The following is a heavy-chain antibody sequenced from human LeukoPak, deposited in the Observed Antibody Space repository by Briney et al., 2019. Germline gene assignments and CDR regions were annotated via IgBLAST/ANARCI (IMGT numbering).Heavy chain of an antibody. Sequence: GESLKISCKGSGYSINNYWIGWVRQMPGKGLEWMGIIYPADSDIRYSPSFQGQVTISADKSISTAYLQWSSLKASDTAMYYCARQEYCSGGSCYTWFDTWGQGTLVTVSS. V-gene: IGHV5-51*01. CDR2: IYPADSDI. CDR1: GYSINNYW. CDR3: ARQEYCSGGSCYTWFDT. D-gene: IGHD2-15*01. J-gene: IGHJ5*02.